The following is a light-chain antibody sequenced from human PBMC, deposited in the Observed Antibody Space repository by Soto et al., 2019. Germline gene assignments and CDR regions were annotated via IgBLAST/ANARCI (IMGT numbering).Light chain of an antibody. CDR2: KDS. CDR1: VLAKKF. Sequence: SYELTQPSSVSVSPGQTARITCSGDVLAKKFARWFQQKPGQAPVLVIYKDSERPSGVPERFSGSSSGSTVTLTISGAQVEDEADYYCYSAPDNIVLFGGGTKLTV. V-gene: IGLV3-27*01. J-gene: IGLJ2*01. CDR3: YSAPDNIVL.